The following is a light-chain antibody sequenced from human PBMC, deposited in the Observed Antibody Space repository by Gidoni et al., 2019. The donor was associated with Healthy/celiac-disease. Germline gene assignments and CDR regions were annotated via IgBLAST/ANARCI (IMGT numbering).Light chain of an antibody. V-gene: IGKV1-33*01. Sequence: QINQSPSSLSASVGDRVTITCQVSQDISNYLNWYQQKPGKVPKLLIYDASNWETGVPSRFSGSGSGTDFTFTISSLQPEDIATYYCQQYDNLFTFGPGTKVDIK. CDR1: QDISNY. J-gene: IGKJ3*01. CDR2: DAS. CDR3: QQYDNLFT.